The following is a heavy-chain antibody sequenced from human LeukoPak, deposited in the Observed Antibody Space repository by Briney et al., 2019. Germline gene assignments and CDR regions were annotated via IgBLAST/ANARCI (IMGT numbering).Heavy chain of an antibody. V-gene: IGHV1-18*01. J-gene: IGHJ6*02. CDR3: ARVPPQYYYYGMDV. CDR2: ISAYNGNT. CDR1: GYTFTSYG. Sequence: EASVKVSCKASGYTFTSYGISWVRQAPGQGLEWMGWISAYNGNTNYAQKLQGRVTMTTDTSTSTAYMELRSLRSDDTAVYYCARVPPQYYYYGMDVWGQGTTVTVSS.